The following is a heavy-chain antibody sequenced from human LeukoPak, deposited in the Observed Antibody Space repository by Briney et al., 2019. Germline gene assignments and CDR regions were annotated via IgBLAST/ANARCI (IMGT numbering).Heavy chain of an antibody. CDR3: ARRSLREAYNRFDP. CDR1: GGSVTTSSYY. D-gene: IGHD3-10*01. Sequence: SETLSLTCTVSGGSVTTSSYYWGWIRQPPGKGLEWIGSMSHSGSAFYNPSLKSRVSMSVDTSKNQFSLRVTSVTAADTALYYCARRSLREAYNRFDPWGQGTPVTVSS. V-gene: IGHV4-39*01. J-gene: IGHJ5*02. CDR2: MSHSGSA.